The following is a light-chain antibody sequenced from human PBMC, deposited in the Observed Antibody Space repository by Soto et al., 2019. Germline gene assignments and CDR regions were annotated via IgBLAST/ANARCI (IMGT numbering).Light chain of an antibody. V-gene: IGLV1-40*01. CDR1: SSNIGAGYD. J-gene: IGLJ2*01. Sequence: QYVLTQPPSVSGAPGQRVTISCTGSSSNIGAGYDVHWYQQLPGRAPKLLIYGNTNRPSGVPDRFSGSKSGTSASLAITGRRAEDEPDYYCLSFDSSLSVVFGGGTKLTVL. CDR3: LSFDSSLSVV. CDR2: GNT.